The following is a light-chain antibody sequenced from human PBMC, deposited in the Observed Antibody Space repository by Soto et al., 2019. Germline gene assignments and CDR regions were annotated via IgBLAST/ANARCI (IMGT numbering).Light chain of an antibody. CDR1: SSDVGFYNY. CDR2: EVS. J-gene: IGLJ2*01. CDR3: SSYAGSNNLV. Sequence: QSALTQPPSASGSPGQSVTISCTGTSSDVGFYNYVSWYQQHPGKAPKLMIYEVSKRPSGVPDRFSGSKSGNTASLTVSGLQAEDESDYYCSSYAGSNNLVFGGGTQLTVL. V-gene: IGLV2-8*01.